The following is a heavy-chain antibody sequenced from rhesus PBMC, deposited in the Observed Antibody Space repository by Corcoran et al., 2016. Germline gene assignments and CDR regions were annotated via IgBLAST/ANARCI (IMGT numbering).Heavy chain of an antibody. CDR1: GGSISGYYY. V-gene: IGHV4-73*01. CDR3: ASGAYCSGGVCPSYGLES. J-gene: IGHJ6*01. CDR2: IYGNSEST. Sequence: QVQLQQWGEGLVKPSETLSLTCAVYGGSISGYYYWSWIRQPPGKGLEWIGYIYGNSESTNYHHALKNRGTISEDTAKNQFSLKLRSVTAADTAGYYCASGAYCSGGVCPSYGLESWGQGVVVTVSS. D-gene: IGHD2-39*02.